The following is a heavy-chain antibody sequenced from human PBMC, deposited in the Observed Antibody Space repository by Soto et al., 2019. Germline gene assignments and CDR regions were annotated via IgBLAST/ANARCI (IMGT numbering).Heavy chain of an antibody. J-gene: IGHJ4*02. CDR2: IYGGGST. CDR1: GFTVSSNY. D-gene: IGHD5-12*01. Sequence: GGSLRLSCAASGFTVSSNYMSWVRQAPGKGLEWVSVIYGGGSTYYADSVKGRFTISRDNSKNTLYLQMNSLRAEDTAVYYCGRDERYSGYGPYFDYWGQGALVTVSS. CDR3: GRDERYSGYGPYFDY. V-gene: IGHV3-53*01.